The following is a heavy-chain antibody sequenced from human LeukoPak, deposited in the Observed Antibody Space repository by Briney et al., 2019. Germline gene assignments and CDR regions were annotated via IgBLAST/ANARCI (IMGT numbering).Heavy chain of an antibody. Sequence: ASVKVSCKASGYTFTGYYLHWVRQAPGQGLEWMGWISPNSGDTKYAQNFQGRVTMTTDMSTSTVYMELSSLRSEDTAVYYCARMVLAVAGPNWFDPWGQGTLVTVSS. CDR3: ARMVLAVAGPNWFDP. CDR2: ISPNSGDT. D-gene: IGHD6-19*01. J-gene: IGHJ5*02. V-gene: IGHV1-2*02. CDR1: GYTFTGYY.